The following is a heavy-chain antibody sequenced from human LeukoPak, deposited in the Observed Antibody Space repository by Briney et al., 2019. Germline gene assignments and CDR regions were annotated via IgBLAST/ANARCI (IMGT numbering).Heavy chain of an antibody. D-gene: IGHD1-26*01. CDR1: GFTFSSYE. J-gene: IGHJ4*02. CDR3: AKDLRGARDY. V-gene: IGHV3-74*01. Sequence: AGGSLRLSCAASGFTFSSYEMNWVRQAPGKGLEWVSRINPDGSYTDYADSVRGRFTISRDNTKNTLYLQMNSLRADDTSLYFCAKDLRGARDYWGQGTLVTVSS. CDR2: INPDGSYT.